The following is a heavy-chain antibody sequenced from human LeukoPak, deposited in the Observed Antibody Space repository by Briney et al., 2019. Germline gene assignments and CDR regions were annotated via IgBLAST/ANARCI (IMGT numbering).Heavy chain of an antibody. CDR3: ARDQPESVIAEAGITHYYYGMDV. V-gene: IGHV1-2*02. CDR2: ININSGGT. J-gene: IGHJ6*02. Sequence: ASVKVSCKASGYTFTGYYMNWVRQAPGQGLEWKGWININSGGTNYAQKFPGRGPMTRDTSNSTAYMELSRLRSDGTAVYYCARDQPESVIAEAGITHYYYGMDVWCQGTRVTVSS. CDR1: GYTFTGYY. D-gene: IGHD6-13*01.